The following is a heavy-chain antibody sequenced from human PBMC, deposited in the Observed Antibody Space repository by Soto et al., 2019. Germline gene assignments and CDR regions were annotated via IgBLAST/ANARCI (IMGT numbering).Heavy chain of an antibody. CDR2: MNPNSGNT. Sequence: QVQLVQSGAEVKKPGASVKVSCKASGYTFTSYDINWVRQATGQGLEWMGWMNPNSGNTGYAQKFQGRVTMTRNTHISTAYMELSSLRSEDTAVYYCARGALTGTNKYHWFDPWGQGTLVTVSS. J-gene: IGHJ5*02. V-gene: IGHV1-8*01. CDR3: ARGALTGTNKYHWFDP. CDR1: GYTFTSYD. D-gene: IGHD1-20*01.